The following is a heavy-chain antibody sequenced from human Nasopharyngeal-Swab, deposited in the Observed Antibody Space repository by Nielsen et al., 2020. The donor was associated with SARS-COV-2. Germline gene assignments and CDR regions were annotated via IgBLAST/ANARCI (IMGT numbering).Heavy chain of an antibody. V-gene: IGHV3-30-3*01. CDR3: ASLVVASYFDY. CDR1: GFTFSSYV. J-gene: IGHJ4*02. Sequence: GGSLRLSCAASGFTFSSYVMHWVRQAPGKGLEWVAVISYDGSNKYYADSVKGRFTISRDNAKNSLYLQMNSLRAEDTAVYYCASLVVASYFDYWGQGTLVTVSS. D-gene: IGHD2-15*01. CDR2: ISYDGSNK.